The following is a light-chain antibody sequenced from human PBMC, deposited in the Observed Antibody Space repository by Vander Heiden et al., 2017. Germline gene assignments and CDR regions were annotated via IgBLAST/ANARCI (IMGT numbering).Light chain of an antibody. CDR2: GAT. V-gene: IGKV3-15*01. CDR3: QQYNNWPLT. CDR1: MSVIY. Sequence: EIVMTQSPATLSLSPRERATPSCRASMSVIYLAWYQQNPGQAPRLLNDGATTTAAGIPARFSGSASGEEITLTISSLQAEDFAVYCCQQYNNWPLTFGQGTKVEVK. J-gene: IGKJ1*01.